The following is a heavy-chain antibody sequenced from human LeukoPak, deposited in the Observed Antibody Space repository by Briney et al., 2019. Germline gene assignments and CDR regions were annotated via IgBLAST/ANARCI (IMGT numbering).Heavy chain of an antibody. Sequence: SLRLSCITSGFTFGDHAMSWVRQAPGKGLEWVGFIRSKAYRGTTEYGASVKGRFTISRDDSNSIAYLQMNSLKIEDTAVYYCTRGPIQLWIHNAMDVWGQGTAVTVSS. CDR3: TRGPIQLWIHNAMDV. CDR1: GFTFGDHA. V-gene: IGHV3-49*04. D-gene: IGHD5-18*01. J-gene: IGHJ6*02. CDR2: IRSKAYRGTT.